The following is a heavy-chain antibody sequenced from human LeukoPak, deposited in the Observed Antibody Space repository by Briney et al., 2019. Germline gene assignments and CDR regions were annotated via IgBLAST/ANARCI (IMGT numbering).Heavy chain of an antibody. J-gene: IGHJ4*02. V-gene: IGHV4-59*11. D-gene: IGHD3-10*01. CDR3: GRNLGSGSDH. Sequence: SETLSLTCNVSGDSISGPYWNWIRQSPGRGLEWIGYTHYTGETNYNPSLKSRLTMLVDTSNNQVYLRLSSVTAADTAVYYCGRNLGSGSDHWGQGTLVTVSS. CDR1: GDSISGPY. CDR2: THYTGET.